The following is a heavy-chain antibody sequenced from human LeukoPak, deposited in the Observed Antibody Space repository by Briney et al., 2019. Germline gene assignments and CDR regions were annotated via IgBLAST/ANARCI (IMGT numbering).Heavy chain of an antibody. CDR3: ARAGRENGSGSEYYYYYGMDV. CDR1: GYTFTGYY. Sequence: VASVKVSCKASGYTFTGYYMHWVRQAPGQGLEWMGWINPNSGGTNYAQKFQGWVTMTRDTSISTAYMELSRLRSDDTAVYYCARAGRENGSGSEYYYYYGMDVWGKGTTVTVSS. V-gene: IGHV1-2*04. D-gene: IGHD3-10*01. J-gene: IGHJ6*04. CDR2: INPNSGGT.